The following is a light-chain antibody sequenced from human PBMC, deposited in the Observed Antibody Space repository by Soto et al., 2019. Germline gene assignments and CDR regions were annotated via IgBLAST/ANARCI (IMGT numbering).Light chain of an antibody. CDR1: SSDVGSYNY. CDR3: CSYAGSYTYV. Sequence: QSALTQPRSVSGSPGQSVTISCTGTSSDVGSYNYVSWYQQPPGKAPKLMIYDVSKRPSGVPDRFSGSKSDNTASLTISGLQAEDEADYYCCSYAGSYTYVFGTGTQLTVL. J-gene: IGLJ1*01. CDR2: DVS. V-gene: IGLV2-11*01.